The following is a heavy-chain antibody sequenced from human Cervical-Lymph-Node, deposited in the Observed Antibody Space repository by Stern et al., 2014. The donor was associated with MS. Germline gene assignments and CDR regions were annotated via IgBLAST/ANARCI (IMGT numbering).Heavy chain of an antibody. V-gene: IGHV4-59*08. Sequence: QVQLVESGPGLVKSSETLSLTCTVSGGSSSSYYWSWIRQPPGKGLEWIGYIYYSGSTNYNPSFNSRVTISVDSSKNQFSLKLNSVTPADTAMYYCATQHSHGWFAFDIWGQGTMVTVS. CDR2: IYYSGST. CDR1: GGSSSSYY. J-gene: IGHJ3*02. CDR3: ATQHSHGWFAFDI. D-gene: IGHD6-19*01.